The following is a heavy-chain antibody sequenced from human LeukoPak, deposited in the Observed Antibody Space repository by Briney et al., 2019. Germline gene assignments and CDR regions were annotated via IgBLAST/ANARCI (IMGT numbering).Heavy chain of an antibody. CDR1: GGTFSSYA. D-gene: IGHD3-22*01. CDR2: IIPILGIA. V-gene: IGHV1-69*04. Sequence: SVKVSCKAPGGTFSSYAISWVRQAPGQGLEWMGRIIPILGIANYAQKFQGRVTITADKSTSTAYMELSSLRSEDTAVYYCARATLTMIVVVPDYWGQGTLVTVSS. J-gene: IGHJ4*02. CDR3: ARATLTMIVVVPDY.